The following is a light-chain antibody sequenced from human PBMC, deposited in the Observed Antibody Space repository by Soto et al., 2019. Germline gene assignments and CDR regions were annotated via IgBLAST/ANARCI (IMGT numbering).Light chain of an antibody. Sequence: QSVLTQPPSVSGAPGQRVTISCTGSSSNIGAGFDVHWYQQLPGTAPKLLIYGNSNRPSGVPDRFSGSKSGTSASLAITGRQAEDEADYYCQSYDSGLSGSVFGTGTKLTVL. CDR1: SSNIGAGFD. J-gene: IGLJ1*01. CDR2: GNS. V-gene: IGLV1-40*01. CDR3: QSYDSGLSGSV.